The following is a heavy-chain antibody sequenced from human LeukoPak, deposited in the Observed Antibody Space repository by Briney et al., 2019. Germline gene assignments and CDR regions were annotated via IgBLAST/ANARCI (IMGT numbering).Heavy chain of an antibody. V-gene: IGHV4-59*12. CDR2: IYYSGST. Sequence: SETLSLTCTGSGGSISSNYWSWIRQPPGKGLECIGYIYYSGSTNYNPSLKSRTTISVDTSKNHCSLTLNSVTAADTAVYYCARDRSGSSGYYSPFDAWGQGTLVTVSS. J-gene: IGHJ4*02. CDR1: GGSISSNY. CDR3: ARDRSGSSGYYSPFDA. D-gene: IGHD3-22*01.